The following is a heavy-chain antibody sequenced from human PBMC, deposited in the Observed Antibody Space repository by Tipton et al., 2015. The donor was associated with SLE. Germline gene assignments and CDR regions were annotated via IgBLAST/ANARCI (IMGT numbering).Heavy chain of an antibody. CDR3: ASHRGLGAHPGY. CDR1: GGSISGGSYY. D-gene: IGHD3/OR15-3a*01. Sequence: LSLTCTVSGGSISGGSYYWSWIRQPAGKGLEWIGYIYHSGSTYYNPSLKSRVTISVDTSKNQFSLKLSSVTAADTAVYYCASHRGLGAHPGYWGQGTLVTVSS. J-gene: IGHJ4*02. V-gene: IGHV4-61*10. CDR2: IYHSGST.